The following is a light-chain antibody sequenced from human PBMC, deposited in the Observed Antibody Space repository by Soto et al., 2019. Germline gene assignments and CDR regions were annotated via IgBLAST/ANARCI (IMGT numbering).Light chain of an antibody. V-gene: IGLV2-14*01. CDR2: DVS. CDR3: SSFSTGNTLVL. Sequence: QSALTQPASVSGSPGQTIIISCTGSNSDIGGYDSVSWYQQYPDRAPKLILYDVSGRPSKVPVRFSGSKSGNTASLTISGLQTDDEADYYCSSFSTGNTLVLFGGGTKVTVL. J-gene: IGLJ2*01. CDR1: NSDIGGYDS.